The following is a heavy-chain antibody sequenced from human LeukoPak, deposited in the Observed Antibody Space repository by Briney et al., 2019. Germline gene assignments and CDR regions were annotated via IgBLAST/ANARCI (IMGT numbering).Heavy chain of an antibody. CDR2: IKQDGSEK. D-gene: IGHD3-9*01. CDR3: ATHGYSELRYFDWSTNE. Sequence: PGGSLRLSCAGSGFTFSSYWMSWVRQAPGKGLEWVANIKQDGSEKDYVDSVKGRFTISRDNAKKSLYLQMDSLRAEDTAVYYCATHGYSELRYFDWSTNEWGQGTLVTVSS. V-gene: IGHV3-7*01. J-gene: IGHJ4*02. CDR1: GFTFSSYW.